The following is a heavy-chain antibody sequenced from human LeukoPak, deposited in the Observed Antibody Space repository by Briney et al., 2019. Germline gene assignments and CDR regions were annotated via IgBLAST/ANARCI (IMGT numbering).Heavy chain of an antibody. D-gene: IGHD2-8*01. CDR3: ARRFCTNGLCYFFDY. Sequence: GSLRLSCAASGFTFSDYYMSWIRQPPGKGLEWIGTMYYGGSTYYNPSLKSRVTISVDTTKNQFSLKLSSVTAADTALYYCARRFCTNGLCYFFDYWGQGILVTVSS. V-gene: IGHV4-34*01. CDR2: MYYGGST. J-gene: IGHJ4*02. CDR1: GFTFSDYY.